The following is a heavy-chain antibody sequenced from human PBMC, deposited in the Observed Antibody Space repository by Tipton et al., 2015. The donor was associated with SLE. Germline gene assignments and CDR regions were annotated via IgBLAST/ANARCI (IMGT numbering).Heavy chain of an antibody. Sequence: QSGAEVKKPGASVKVSCKASGYTFTSYDINWVRQATGQGLEWMGWMNPNSGNTGYAQKFQGRVTMTRNTSISTAYMELSSLRSEDTAVYYCARANPHIVVVPAARKHYSYYMDVWGQGTTVPVSS. CDR3: ARANPHIVVVPAARKHYSYYMDV. CDR1: GYTFTSYD. CDR2: MNPNSGNT. V-gene: IGHV1-8*01. J-gene: IGHJ6*03. D-gene: IGHD2-2*01.